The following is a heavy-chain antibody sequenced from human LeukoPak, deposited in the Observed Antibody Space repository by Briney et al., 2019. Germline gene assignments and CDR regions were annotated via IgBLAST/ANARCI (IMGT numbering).Heavy chain of an antibody. V-gene: IGHV3-30*04. CDR1: GFTFSSYA. D-gene: IGHD2-15*01. Sequence: GGSLRLSCAASGFTFSSYAMHWVRQAPGKGLEWVAVISYDGSNKYYADSVKGRFTISRDNFKNTLYLQMNSLRAEDTAVYYCARDHGYCSGGSCYGSYFDYWGQGTLVTVSS. CDR3: ARDHGYCSGGSCYGSYFDY. CDR2: ISYDGSNK. J-gene: IGHJ4*02.